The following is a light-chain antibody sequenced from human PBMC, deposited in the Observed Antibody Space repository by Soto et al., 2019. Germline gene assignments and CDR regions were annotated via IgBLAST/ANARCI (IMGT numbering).Light chain of an antibody. Sequence: QSVLTQPASVSGSPGQSITISCPGTSSDVGGYNYVSWYQQHPGKAPKLMIYDVSNRPSGVSYRFSGSKSGNTASLTISGLQAEDEADYYCSSYTSSSLHVFGTGTKVTVL. CDR2: DVS. V-gene: IGLV2-14*03. CDR1: SSDVGGYNY. J-gene: IGLJ1*01. CDR3: SSYTSSSLHV.